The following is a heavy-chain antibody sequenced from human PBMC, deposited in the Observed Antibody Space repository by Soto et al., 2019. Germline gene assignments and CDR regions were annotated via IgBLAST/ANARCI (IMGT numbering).Heavy chain of an antibody. V-gene: IGHV4-30-4*01. CDR2: IYSSGST. J-gene: IGHJ5*02. Sequence: QVQLQESGPGLVKPSLTLSLTCTVSGDFISSGEYYWSWIRQPPGKCLEWIAHIYSSGSTYYNSSLKSRVKISVGSSKNEFSLKLPSVTAADAAVYYCARLYGSKAGWFDTWGQGTRVTVSS. D-gene: IGHD3-10*01. CDR3: ARLYGSKAGWFDT. CDR1: GDFISSGEYY.